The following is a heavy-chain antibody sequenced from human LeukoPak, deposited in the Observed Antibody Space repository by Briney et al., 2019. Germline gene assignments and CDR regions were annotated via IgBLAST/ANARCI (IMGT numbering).Heavy chain of an antibody. D-gene: IGHD2-15*01. CDR1: GFTFSSYS. Sequence: GGSLRLSCAASGFTFSSYSMNWIRQAPGKGLECVLSISSSSSYIYYADSVKGRFTISSDNAKNSLYLQMNSLRAEDTAVYYCAREHCSGGRCYPDAFDIWGQGTMVTVSS. J-gene: IGHJ3*02. CDR2: ISSSSSYI. V-gene: IGHV3-21*01. CDR3: AREHCSGGRCYPDAFDI.